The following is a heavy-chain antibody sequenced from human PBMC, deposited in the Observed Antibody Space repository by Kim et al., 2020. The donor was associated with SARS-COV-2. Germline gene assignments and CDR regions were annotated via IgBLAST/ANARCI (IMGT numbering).Heavy chain of an antibody. J-gene: IGHJ6*02. D-gene: IGHD3-10*01. CDR1: GFTFSSYA. Sequence: GGSLRLSCAASGFTFSSYAMHWVRQAPGKGLEWVAVISYDGSNKYYADSVKGRFTISRDNSKNTLYLQMNSLRAEDTAVYYCARDFGPTGDKWGLLWFGELYASGGMDVWGQGTTVTVSS. V-gene: IGHV3-30-3*01. CDR3: ARDFGPTGDKWGLLWFGELYASGGMDV. CDR2: ISYDGSNK.